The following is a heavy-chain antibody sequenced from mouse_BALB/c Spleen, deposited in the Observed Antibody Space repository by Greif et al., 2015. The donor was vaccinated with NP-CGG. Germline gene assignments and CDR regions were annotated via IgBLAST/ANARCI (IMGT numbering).Heavy chain of an antibody. J-gene: IGHJ4*01. CDR2: IWGDGST. D-gene: IGHD6-5*01. CDR3: ARDRRISDCNDRPIYYAMDY. V-gene: IGHV2-6-7*01. Sequence: GKLMESGPGLVAPSQSLSITCTVTGFSLTGYGVNWVRQPPGKGLEWLGMIWGDGSTDYNSALKSRLSISKDNSKSQVFLKMNSLQTDDTARYYCARDRRISDCNDRPIYYAMDYWGQGTSVPVSS. CDR1: GFSLTGYG.